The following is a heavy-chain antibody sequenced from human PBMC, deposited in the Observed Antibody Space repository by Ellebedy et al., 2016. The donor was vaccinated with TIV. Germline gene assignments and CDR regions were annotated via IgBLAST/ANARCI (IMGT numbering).Heavy chain of an antibody. Sequence: MPSETLSLTCAVSGVSINSSHWWSWVRQSPGKGLEWIGEIYHRGSTSDNPSLKSRITISVDKSKNQFSLRLTSVTAADTAMYYCARMTYNHDSSGHMDVWGKGTTVIVSS. D-gene: IGHD3-22*01. J-gene: IGHJ6*03. V-gene: IGHV4-4*02. CDR1: GVSINSSHW. CDR3: ARMTYNHDSSGHMDV. CDR2: IYHRGST.